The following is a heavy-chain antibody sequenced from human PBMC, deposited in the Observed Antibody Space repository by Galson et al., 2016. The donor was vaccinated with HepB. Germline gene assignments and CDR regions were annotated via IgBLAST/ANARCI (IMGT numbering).Heavy chain of an antibody. Sequence: SVKVSCKASGYPFSAYGITWVRQAPGQGLEWLGWISAYNGDTHYGQKFHGRGTMTTDTSTNTAYMELRSLTSDDTAVYYCARDPFNFSYKESDNWGQGTLVTVSS. D-gene: IGHD5-18*01. J-gene: IGHJ4*02. CDR2: ISAYNGDT. CDR1: GYPFSAYG. CDR3: ARDPFNFSYKESDN. V-gene: IGHV1-18*04.